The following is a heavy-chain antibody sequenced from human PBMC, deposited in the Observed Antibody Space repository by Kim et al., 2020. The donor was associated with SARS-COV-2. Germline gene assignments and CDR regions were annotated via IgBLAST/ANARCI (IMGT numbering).Heavy chain of an antibody. J-gene: IGHJ1*01. V-gene: IGHV1-24*01. CDR1: GYTLTELS. CDR2: FDPEDGET. D-gene: IGHD6-13*01. CDR3: ATEAIPIAAAGTPVGFQH. Sequence: ASVKVSCKVSGYTLTELSMHWVRQAPGKGLEWMGGFDPEDGETIYAQKFQGRVTMTEDTSTDTAYMELSSLRSEDTAVYYCATEAIPIAAAGTPVGFQHWGQGTLGTVSS.